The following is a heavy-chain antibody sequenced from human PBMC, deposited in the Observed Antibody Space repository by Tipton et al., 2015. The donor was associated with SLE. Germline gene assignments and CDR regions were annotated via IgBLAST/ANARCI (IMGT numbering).Heavy chain of an antibody. CDR2: IHYSGNT. CDR3: ARGVLY. Sequence: TLSLTCTVSGASISSHYWSWIRQPPGGGLEWIGYIHYSGNTYYGPSLKSRVTISVDTSKSQFSLELSSVTTADTAVYYCARGVLYWGQGTLVTVSS. CDR1: GASISSHY. J-gene: IGHJ4*02. V-gene: IGHV4-59*11.